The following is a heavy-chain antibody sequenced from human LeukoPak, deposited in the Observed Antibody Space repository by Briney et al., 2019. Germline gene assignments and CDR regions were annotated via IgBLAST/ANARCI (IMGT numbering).Heavy chain of an antibody. CDR1: GGSISSGGYY. CDR2: IYYSGST. Sequence: PSEALSLTCTVSGGSISSGGYYWSWIRQHPGKGLEWIGYIYYSGSTYYNPSLKSRVTISVDTSKNQFSLKLSSVTAADTVVYYCARRVGIRGAPDEDWFDPWGQGTLVTVSS. CDR3: ARRVGIRGAPDEDWFDP. J-gene: IGHJ5*02. V-gene: IGHV4-31*03. D-gene: IGHD2-2*01.